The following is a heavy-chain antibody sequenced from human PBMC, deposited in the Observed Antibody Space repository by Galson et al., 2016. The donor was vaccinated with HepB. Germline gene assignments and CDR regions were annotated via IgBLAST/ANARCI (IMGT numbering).Heavy chain of an antibody. CDR1: GDSVSSNSAA. Sequence: CAISGDSVSSNSAAWNWIRQSPSRGLEWLGRTYYRSKWYNEYAVSVKSRITINPDTSKNQFSLQLNSVTAADTAVYYCARDGGFLEWSSYFDYWGQGTLVTVSS. V-gene: IGHV6-1*01. D-gene: IGHD3-3*01. CDR3: ARDGGFLEWSSYFDY. CDR2: TYYRSKWYN. J-gene: IGHJ4*02.